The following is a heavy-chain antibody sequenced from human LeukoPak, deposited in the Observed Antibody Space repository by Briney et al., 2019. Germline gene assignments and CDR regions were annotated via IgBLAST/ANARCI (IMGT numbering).Heavy chain of an antibody. V-gene: IGHV4-39*07. J-gene: IGHJ4*02. CDR2: IYYSGST. CDR3: ASASSSWYFSVYY. D-gene: IGHD6-13*01. Sequence: SETLSLTCTVSGGSISSSSYYWGWIRQPPGKGLEWIGSIYYSGSTYYNPSLKSRVTISVDTSKNQFSLKLSSVTAADTAVYYCASASSSWYFSVYYWGQGTLVTVSS. CDR1: GGSISSSSYY.